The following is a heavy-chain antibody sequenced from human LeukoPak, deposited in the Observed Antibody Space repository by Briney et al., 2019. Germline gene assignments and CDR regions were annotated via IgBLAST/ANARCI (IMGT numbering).Heavy chain of an antibody. CDR2: ISAYNGNT. CDR3: ARGFPGRLDY. V-gene: IGHV1-18*01. CDR1: GYTFTSYG. J-gene: IGHJ4*02. Sequence: ASVKVSCKASGYTFTSYGISWVRQAPGQRLEWMGWISAYNGNTNYAQKLQGRVTITTDTSKRKAYMELRSLRSDDTAVYYCARGFPGRLDYWGQGTLVTVSS.